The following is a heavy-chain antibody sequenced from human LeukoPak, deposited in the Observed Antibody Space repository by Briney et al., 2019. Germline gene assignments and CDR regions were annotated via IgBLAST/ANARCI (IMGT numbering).Heavy chain of an antibody. V-gene: IGHV3-23*01. J-gene: IGHJ4*02. Sequence: GGSLRLSCAASGFTFSSYAMYWVRQAPGKGLEWVLGVSDSGDGTHYADSVKGRFTISRDISKNTVYLQMNGLRAEDTAVYYCARTYGDYVYILGYWGQGTLVTVSS. CDR1: GFTFSSYA. D-gene: IGHD4-17*01. CDR2: VSDSGDGT. CDR3: ARTYGDYVYILGY.